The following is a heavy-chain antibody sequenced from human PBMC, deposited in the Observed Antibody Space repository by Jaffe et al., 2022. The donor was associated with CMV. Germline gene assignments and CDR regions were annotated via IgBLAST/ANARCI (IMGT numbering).Heavy chain of an antibody. D-gene: IGHD2-2*01. CDR1: GGSVSSSSYY. V-gene: IGHV4-39*02. CDR2: INYSGTT. J-gene: IGHJ4*02. CDR3: ARVDIVRLPASSFDY. Sequence: QVQLQESGPGLVKPSETLSLTCTVSGGSVSSSSYYWGWIRQPPGKGLEWIGSINYSGTTYQNPSLKSRVTISVDTSENYFSLKVNFVTAADTAVYYCARVDIVRLPASSFDYWGLGTLVTVSS.